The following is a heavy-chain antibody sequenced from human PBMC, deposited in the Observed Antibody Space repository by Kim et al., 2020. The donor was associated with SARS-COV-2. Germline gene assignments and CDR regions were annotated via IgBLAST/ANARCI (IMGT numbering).Heavy chain of an antibody. CDR2: IHVADTT. V-gene: IGHV3-53*01. D-gene: IGHD3-16*02. J-gene: IGHJ4*02. CDR1: GPSVGDNY. CDR3: FRYGD. Sequence: GGSLRLSCAVSGPSVGDNYIAWVRRAPGKGLEWLSTIHVADTTYYADSVKDRFTISRDNSRNMGYLQMNGLSAEDTAIYYCFRYGDWGQGTLVTVSS.